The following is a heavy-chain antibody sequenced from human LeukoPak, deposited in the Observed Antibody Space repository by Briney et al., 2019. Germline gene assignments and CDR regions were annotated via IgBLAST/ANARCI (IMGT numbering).Heavy chain of an antibody. CDR2: ISSSGSTI. CDR1: GFTYSHNG. CDR3: ARDQSKWELLSAFDI. V-gene: IGHV3-48*04. Sequence: GGSLRLSCVASGFTYSHNGMHWVRQAPGKGLEWVSYISSSGSTIYYADSVKGRFTISRDNAKNSLYLQMNSLRAEDTAVYYRARDQSKWELLSAFDIWGQGTMVTVSS. J-gene: IGHJ3*02. D-gene: IGHD1-26*01.